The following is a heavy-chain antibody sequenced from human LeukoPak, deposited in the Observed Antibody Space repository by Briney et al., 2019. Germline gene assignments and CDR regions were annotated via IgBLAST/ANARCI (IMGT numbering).Heavy chain of an antibody. CDR1: GFTFRNYG. D-gene: IGHD2-8*02. CDR3: AKDPGASVSGFYMDV. CDR2: IWSDGNNR. V-gene: IGHV3-30*02. J-gene: IGHJ6*03. Sequence: GSLRLSCAASGFTFRNYGMHWVRQATGKGLEWVSFIWSDGNNRFYADSVKGRFTISRDNSKNMLYLQMDSLRPEDTAVYYCAKDPGASVSGFYMDVWGKGTTVIVSS.